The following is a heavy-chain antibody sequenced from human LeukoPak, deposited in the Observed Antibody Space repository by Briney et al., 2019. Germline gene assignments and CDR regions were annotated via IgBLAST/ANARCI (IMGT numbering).Heavy chain of an antibody. D-gene: IGHD3-10*01. CDR3: ARGRRYGGSGSYSLDY. Sequence: GASVKVSCKASGYTFTSYDINWVRQATGQGLEWMGWMNPNSGNTGYAQKFQGRVTMTRNTSISTAYMELSSLRSEDTAVYYCARGRRYGGSGSYSLDYWGQGTLVTVSS. V-gene: IGHV1-8*01. CDR2: MNPNSGNT. CDR1: GYTFTSYD. J-gene: IGHJ4*02.